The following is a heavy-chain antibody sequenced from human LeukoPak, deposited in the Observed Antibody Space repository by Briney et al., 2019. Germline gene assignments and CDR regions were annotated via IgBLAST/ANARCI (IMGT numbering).Heavy chain of an antibody. CDR2: ISSRSSTI. J-gene: IGHJ3*02. Sequence: GGSLRLSCAVSGFIFSSYSMNWVRQAPGKGLEWVSYISSRSSTIYYADSVKGRFTISRDNAKNSLYLQMNSLRAEDTAVYYCARSYSSSFDDFDIWGQGTMVTVSS. CDR3: ARSYSSSFDDFDI. CDR1: GFIFSSYS. V-gene: IGHV3-48*04. D-gene: IGHD6-13*01.